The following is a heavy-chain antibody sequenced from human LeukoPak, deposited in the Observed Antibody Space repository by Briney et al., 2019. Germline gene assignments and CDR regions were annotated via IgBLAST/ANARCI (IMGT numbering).Heavy chain of an antibody. CDR1: GFTFSSYS. V-gene: IGHV3-21*01. Sequence: GGSLRLSCAASGFTFSSYSMNWVRQAPGKGLEWASSISSSSSYIYYADSVKGRFTISRDNAKNSLYLQMNSLRAEDTAVYYCARVVVEMATAKDYWGQGTLVTVSS. CDR2: ISSSSSYI. D-gene: IGHD2-21*01. J-gene: IGHJ4*02. CDR3: ARVVVEMATAKDY.